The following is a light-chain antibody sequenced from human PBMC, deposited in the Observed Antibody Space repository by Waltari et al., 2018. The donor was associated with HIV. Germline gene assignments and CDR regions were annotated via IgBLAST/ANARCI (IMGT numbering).Light chain of an antibody. J-gene: IGKJ1*01. Sequence: EIALTQSPGTLSLSPGERATLSCRASQPISSTYLAWYQQKPGQAPRLLIYGASSRATGIPDRCSGSGSGTDFTLTISSLEPEDCAVYYCQQYIGSPRTFGQGTKVELK. CDR3: QQYIGSPRT. CDR2: GAS. CDR1: QPISSTY. V-gene: IGKV3-20*01.